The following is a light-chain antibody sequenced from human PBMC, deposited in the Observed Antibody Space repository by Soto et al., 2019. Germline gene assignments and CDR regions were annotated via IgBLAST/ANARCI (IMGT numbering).Light chain of an antibody. CDR3: QQYNIWTQT. CDR1: QSVSSRY. J-gene: IGKJ1*01. CDR2: VAS. Sequence: EIGLTQSPGTLSLSPGERATLSCGASQSVSSRYLAWYQQKPGQAPRLLIYVASTRATGIPARLSGSGYGTELTITISSMQYEDFEVYFCQQYNIWTQTFGQGTKVDIK. V-gene: IGKV3-15*01.